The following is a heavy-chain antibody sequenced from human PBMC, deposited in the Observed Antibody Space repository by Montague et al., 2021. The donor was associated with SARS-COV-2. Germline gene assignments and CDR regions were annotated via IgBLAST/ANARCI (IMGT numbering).Heavy chain of an antibody. CDR2: IYYSGST. CDR3: AGGSGWVGYAFDV. Sequence: SETLSLTCTVSGGSISSYYWSWIRQPPGKGLEWIGYIYYSGSTNYNPSLKSRVTISVDTSKNQFSLKLSSVTAADTAVYYCAGGSGWVGYAFDVWGQGTMVTVSS. CDR1: GGSISSYY. V-gene: IGHV4-59*12. J-gene: IGHJ3*01. D-gene: IGHD6-19*01.